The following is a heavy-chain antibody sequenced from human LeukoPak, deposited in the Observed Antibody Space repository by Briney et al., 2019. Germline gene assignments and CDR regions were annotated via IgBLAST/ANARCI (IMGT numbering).Heavy chain of an antibody. CDR3: ARRGTQAVAGNFDY. V-gene: IGHV4-39*01. CDR1: GGSISNTNW. J-gene: IGHJ4*02. Sequence: PSETLSLTCGVSGGSISNTNWWTWVRQPPGKGLEWIGSIYYSGSTYYNPSLKSRVTISVDTSKNQFSLKLSSVTAADTAVYYCARRGTQAVAGNFDYWGQGTLVTVSS. CDR2: IYYSGST. D-gene: IGHD6-19*01.